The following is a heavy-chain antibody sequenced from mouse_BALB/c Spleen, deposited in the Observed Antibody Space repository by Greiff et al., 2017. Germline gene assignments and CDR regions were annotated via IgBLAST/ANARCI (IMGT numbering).Heavy chain of an antibody. CDR3: ARAYDYNFDY. CDR1: GFSLTSYG. D-gene: IGHD2-4*01. V-gene: IGHV2-9*02. J-gene: IGHJ2*01. CDR2: IWDCGST. Sequence: QVQLKESGPGLVAPSQSLSITCTVSGFSLTSYGVHWVRQPPGKGLEWLGVIWDCGSTNYNSAFMSRLSISKDNSKSQVFLKMNSLQTDDTAMYYCARAYDYNFDYWGQGTTLTVSS.